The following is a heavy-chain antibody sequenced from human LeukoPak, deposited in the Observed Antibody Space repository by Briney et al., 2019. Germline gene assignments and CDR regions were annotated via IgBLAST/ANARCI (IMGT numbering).Heavy chain of an antibody. CDR2: ISAYNGNT. J-gene: IGHJ4*02. D-gene: IGHD3-3*01. V-gene: IGHV1-18*01. CDR1: GYTFTSYG. CDR3: ARDRDDFWSGYYPLDY. Sequence: ASVKVSFTASGYTFTSYGISWVRQAPGQGLEWMGWISAYNGNTNYAQKLQGRVTMTTDTSTSTAYMELRSLRSDDTAVYYCARDRDDFWSGYYPLDYWGQGTLVTVSS.